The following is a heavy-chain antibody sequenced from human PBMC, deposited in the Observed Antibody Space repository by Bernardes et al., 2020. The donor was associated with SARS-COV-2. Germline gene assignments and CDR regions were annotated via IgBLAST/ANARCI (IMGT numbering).Heavy chain of an antibody. CDR3: ARQYSGYDYGAFDI. CDR1: GGSISSYY. V-gene: IGHV4-59*01. D-gene: IGHD5-12*01. Sequence: SETLSLTCTVSGGSISSYYWSWIRQPPGKGLEWIGYIYYSWSTNYNPSLKSRVTISVDTSKNQFSLKLSSVTAADTAVYYCARQYSGYDYGAFDIWGQGTMVTVSS. CDR2: IYYSWST. J-gene: IGHJ3*02.